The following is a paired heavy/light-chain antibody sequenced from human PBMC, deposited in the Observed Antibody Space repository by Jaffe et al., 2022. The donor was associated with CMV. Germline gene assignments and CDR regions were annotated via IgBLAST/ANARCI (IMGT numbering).Light chain of an antibody. V-gene: IGKV1-39*01. CDR1: QSIASY. CDR3: QQTYGSPLT. Sequence: DIQMTQSPSSLSPSVGDRVTITCRASQSIASYLNWYQQKPGEAPKLLIYVASILQSGVPSRFSGSGSGTDFTLTITSLQPEDSATYYCQQTYGSPLTFGGGTKVEI. CDR2: VAS. J-gene: IGKJ4*01.
Heavy chain of an antibody. CDR1: GFTFKNAW. CDR2: IKSKTDGGTT. Sequence: EVQLVDSGGDLVKPGGSLRLSCAASGFTFKNAWMSWVRQPPGKGLEWVGRIKSKTDGGTTDYAAPVKGRFTISRDDSKNTLYLQMNSLKTEDTAVYYCTTGGGAPPYHLLLYEDSYHSMDVWGKGTTVTVSS. V-gene: IGHV3-15*01. D-gene: IGHD2-2*01. CDR3: TTGGGAPPYHLLLYEDSYHSMDV. J-gene: IGHJ6*03.